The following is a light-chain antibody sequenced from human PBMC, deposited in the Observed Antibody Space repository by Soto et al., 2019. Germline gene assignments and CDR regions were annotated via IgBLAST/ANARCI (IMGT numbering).Light chain of an antibody. CDR1: SSDVGGYNY. J-gene: IGLJ2*01. CDR2: DVS. V-gene: IGLV2-14*01. CDR3: SSYTRSSTLYVV. Sequence: QSALTQPASVSGSPGQSITISCTGTSSDVGGYNYVSWYQQQPGKAPKLMIYDVSNRPSGVSNRFSGSKSGNTASLTISGLPAEDEADYYCSSYTRSSTLYVVFGGGTKLTVL.